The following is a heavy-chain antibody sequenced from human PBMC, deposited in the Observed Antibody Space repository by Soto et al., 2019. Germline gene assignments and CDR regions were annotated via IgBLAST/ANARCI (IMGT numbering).Heavy chain of an antibody. D-gene: IGHD3-10*01. CDR2: IYYSGST. CDR3: ARGKFPFTFDY. V-gene: IGHV4-59*01. Sequence: HVQLQESGPGLVKPSETLYLTCTVSGGSISTYYWSWIRQPPGKGLEWIGYIYYSGSTNYNPSLKSRVTISEDASKNQFSLKLSSVTAADTAVYYCARGKFPFTFDYWGQGTLVAVSS. J-gene: IGHJ4*02. CDR1: GGSISTYY.